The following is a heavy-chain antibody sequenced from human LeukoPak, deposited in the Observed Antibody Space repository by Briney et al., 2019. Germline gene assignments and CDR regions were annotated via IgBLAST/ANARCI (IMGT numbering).Heavy chain of an antibody. D-gene: IGHD2-8*01. CDR2: INAGNGNT. CDR1: GYTFTTYT. Sequence: ASVKVSCKASGYTFTTYTIHWVRQAPGHRLEWMGWINAGNGNTKYSQKFQGRVTITRDTSASTAYMELSGLRSEDTAVYYCARDLGYCTNGVCHTRFDYWGQGTLVAVSS. J-gene: IGHJ4*02. CDR3: ARDLGYCTNGVCHTRFDY. V-gene: IGHV1-3*01.